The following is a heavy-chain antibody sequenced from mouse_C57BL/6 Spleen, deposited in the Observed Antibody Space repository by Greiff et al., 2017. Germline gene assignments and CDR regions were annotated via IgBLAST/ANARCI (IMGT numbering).Heavy chain of an antibody. V-gene: IGHV1-5*01. CDR1: GYTFTSYW. CDR2: IYPGNSDT. D-gene: IGHD2-3*01. Sequence: VQLKESGTVLARPGASVKMSCKTSGYTFTSYWMHWVKQRPGQGLEWIGAIYPGNSDTSYNQKFKGKAKLTAVTSASTAYMELSSLTNEDSAVYYCTREAYDGYYYYYAMDYWGQGTSVTVSS. J-gene: IGHJ4*01. CDR3: TREAYDGYYYYYAMDY.